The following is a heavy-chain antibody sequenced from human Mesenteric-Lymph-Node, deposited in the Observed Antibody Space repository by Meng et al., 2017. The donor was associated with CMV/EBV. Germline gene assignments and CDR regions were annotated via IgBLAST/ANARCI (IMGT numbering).Heavy chain of an antibody. CDR1: FSLSTSGVG. J-gene: IGHJ5*02. D-gene: IGHD3-10*01. CDR2: IYWDDDK. Sequence: FSLSTSGVGVRWIRQPPGKALEWLALIYWDDDKRYSPSLKSRLTITKDTSKNQVVLTMTNMDPVDTATYYCAHRRRYYGSGSLDWFDPWGQGTLVTVSS. CDR3: AHRRRYYGSGSLDWFDP. V-gene: IGHV2-5*02.